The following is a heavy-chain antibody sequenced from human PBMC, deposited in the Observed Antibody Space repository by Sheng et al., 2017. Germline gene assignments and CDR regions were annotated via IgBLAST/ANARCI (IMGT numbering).Heavy chain of an antibody. D-gene: IGHD2-15*01. V-gene: IGHV4-61*02. CDR2: IYTTGST. Sequence: QVQLQESGPGLVKSSQTLSLTCTVSGGSISSGSYYWSWIRQPAGKGLEWIGRIYTTGSTTYNPSLKSRVTISLDTSKNQFSLKVNSVTAADTAAYYCARDRLQGYYFDYWGQGTLVTVSS. CDR1: GGSISSGSYY. J-gene: IGHJ4*02. CDR3: ARDRLQGYYFDY.